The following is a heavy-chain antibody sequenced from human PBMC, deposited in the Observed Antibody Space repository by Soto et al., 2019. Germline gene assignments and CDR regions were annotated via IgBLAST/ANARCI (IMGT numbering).Heavy chain of an antibody. J-gene: IGHJ5*02. CDR2: INHSGST. V-gene: IGHV4-34*01. CDR1: GGSFSGYY. Sequence: QVQLQQWGAGLLKPSETLSLTCAVYGGSFSGYYWSWIRQPPGKGLEWIGEINHSGSTNYNPSLKSRVTISVDTSKNQFSLKLRSVTAADTAVYYCARALGYCSSTSFYRRWFDPWGQGTLVTVSS. D-gene: IGHD2-2*01. CDR3: ARALGYCSSTSFYRRWFDP.